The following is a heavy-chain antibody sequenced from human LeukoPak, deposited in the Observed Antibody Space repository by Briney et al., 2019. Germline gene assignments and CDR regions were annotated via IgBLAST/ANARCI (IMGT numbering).Heavy chain of an antibody. CDR2: ISSSSRII. CDR1: GFTFSSYV. CDR3: ARANYGGNPRYFQH. D-gene: IGHD4-23*01. J-gene: IGHJ1*01. V-gene: IGHV3-48*04. Sequence: GGSLRLSCAASGFTFSSYVMSWVRQAPGKGLEWISYISSSSRIIYYADSVKGRFTISRDNAQSSMYLQMNSLRAEDTAVYYCARANYGGNPRYFQHWGQGTLVTVSS.